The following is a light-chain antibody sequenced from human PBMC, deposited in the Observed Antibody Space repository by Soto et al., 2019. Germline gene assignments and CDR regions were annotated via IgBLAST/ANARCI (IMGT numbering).Light chain of an antibody. V-gene: IGKV3-20*01. J-gene: IGKJ4*01. CDR3: QQYGSSPLT. CDR2: GAS. CDR1: QSVSSSY. Sequence: EIVLTQSPGTLSLSPGERATLSCRARQSVSSSYLAWYQQKPSQAPRLLIYGASSRATGIPDRFSRSGSGTDFTPTISRLEPEDFAVYYRQQYGSSPLTLGGGTKVAI.